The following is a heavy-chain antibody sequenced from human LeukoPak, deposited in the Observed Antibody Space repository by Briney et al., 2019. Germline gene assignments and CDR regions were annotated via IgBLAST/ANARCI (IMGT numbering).Heavy chain of an antibody. V-gene: IGHV3-53*04. J-gene: IGHJ4*02. D-gene: IGHD6-6*01. CDR1: GFTFSSYA. CDR3: AIAARYYFDY. CDR2: IYSGGST. Sequence: PGGSLRLSCAASGFTFSSYAMSWVRQAPGKGLEWVSVIYSGGSTYYADSVKGRFTISRHNSKNTLYLQMNSLRAEDTAVYYCAIAARYYFDYWGQGTLVTVSS.